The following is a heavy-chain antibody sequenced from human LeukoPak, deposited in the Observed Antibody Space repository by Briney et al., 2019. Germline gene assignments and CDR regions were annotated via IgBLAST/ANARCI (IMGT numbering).Heavy chain of an antibody. CDR2: INHSGST. CDR1: GGSFSGYY. J-gene: IGHJ3*02. CDR3: ARDLLPRDYYDSSGLDAFGI. D-gene: IGHD3-22*01. V-gene: IGHV4-34*01. Sequence: SETLSLTCAVYGGSFSGYYWSWIRQPPGKGLEWIGEINHSGSTNYNPSLKSRVTISVDTSKNQFSLKLSSVTAADTAVYYCARDLLPRDYYDSSGLDAFGIWGQGTMVTVSS.